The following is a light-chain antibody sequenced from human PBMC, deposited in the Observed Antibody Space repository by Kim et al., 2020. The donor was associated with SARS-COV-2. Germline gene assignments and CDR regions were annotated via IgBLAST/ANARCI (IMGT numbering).Light chain of an antibody. CDR3: QQYYTWA. J-gene: IGKJ1*01. Sequence: LSASVGDTVTITCRARQSIERWVAWYQQKPGSAPKLLIYKSSILEPGVPSKFSGSGFGTEFTLTIAGLQTDDSATYYCQQYYTWAFGQGTKVDIK. V-gene: IGKV1-5*03. CDR2: KSS. CDR1: QSIERW.